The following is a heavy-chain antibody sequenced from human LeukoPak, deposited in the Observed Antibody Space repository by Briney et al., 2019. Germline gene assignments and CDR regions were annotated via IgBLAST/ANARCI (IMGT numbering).Heavy chain of an antibody. CDR1: GGSISSRSFY. CDR3: ARFYDILTVFDY. V-gene: IGHV4-39*01. CDR2: IYYSGST. D-gene: IGHD3-9*01. Sequence: SETLSLTCTVSGGSISSRSFYWGWIRQPPGKGLECIGSIYYSGSTYNPSLKSRVTISVDTSKNQFSLKLSSVTAADTAVYYCARFYDILTVFDYWGQGTLVTVSS. J-gene: IGHJ4*02.